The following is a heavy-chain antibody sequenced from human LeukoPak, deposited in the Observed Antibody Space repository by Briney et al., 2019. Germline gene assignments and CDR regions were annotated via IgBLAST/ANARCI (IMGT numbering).Heavy chain of an antibody. V-gene: IGHV3-30-3*01. D-gene: IGHD5-12*01. CDR2: ISYDGSNK. J-gene: IGHJ4*02. CDR3: ARVGGASYDFDY. CDR1: GFSFNSDW. Sequence: GGSLRLSCAASGFSFNSDWMHWVRQAPGKGLEWVAVISYDGSNKYYADSVKGRFTISRDNSKNTLYLQTNSLRAEDTAVYYCARVGGASYDFDYWGQGTLVTVSS.